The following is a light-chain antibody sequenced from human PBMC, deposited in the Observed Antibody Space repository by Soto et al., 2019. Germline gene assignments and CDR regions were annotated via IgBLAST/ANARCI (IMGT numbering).Light chain of an antibody. J-gene: IGKJ4*01. CDR3: QQYYSTPLT. CDR2: WAS. CDR1: QTVLYSSNNKNY. V-gene: IGKV4-1*01. Sequence: DIVMTQSPDSLAVSLGERATINCKSSQTVLYSSNNKNYLAWYQQKPGQPPKLLIYWASTRQSGVPDRFSGSGSGTDFTITISSLQAEDVAVYYCQQYYSTPLTFGGGTKVELK.